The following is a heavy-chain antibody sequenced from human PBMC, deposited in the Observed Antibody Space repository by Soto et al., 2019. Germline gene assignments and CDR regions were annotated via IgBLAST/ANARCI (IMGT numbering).Heavy chain of an antibody. CDR1: GFTFGDYW. Sequence: EMQLVESGGGLVQPGGSLRLSCGVSGFTFGDYWMTWVRQAPGKGLEWVANMNQDGNERFYVDSVKGRFTISRDNAKNSLYLQMNSLRAEDTAVYYCASLRISYAVDVWGQGTTVTVSS. CDR2: MNQDGNER. CDR3: ASLRISYAVDV. V-gene: IGHV3-7*05. J-gene: IGHJ6*02. D-gene: IGHD3-10*01.